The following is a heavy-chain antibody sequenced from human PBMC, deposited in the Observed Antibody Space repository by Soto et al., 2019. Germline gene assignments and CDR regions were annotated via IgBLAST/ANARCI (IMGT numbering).Heavy chain of an antibody. CDR3: ARDSVGAVADFDY. J-gene: IGHJ4*01. CDR2: IDYRGNT. D-gene: IGHD6-19*01. V-gene: IGHV4-31*03. Sequence: QVKLQESGPGLVKPSETLSLTCSVSGGSISSGGYYWNWIRQHPERGLEWIGYIDYRGNTVLNPSLTSRATISITTSTNEFSLTLTSLTAAGTAVYFCARDSVGAVADFDYWGHGTLVTVSS. CDR1: GGSISSGGYY.